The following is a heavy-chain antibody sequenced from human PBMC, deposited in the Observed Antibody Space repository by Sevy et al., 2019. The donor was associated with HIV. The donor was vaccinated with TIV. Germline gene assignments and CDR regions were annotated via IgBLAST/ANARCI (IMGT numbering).Heavy chain of an antibody. D-gene: IGHD3-10*01. Sequence: GGFLRLSCAASGSSFESFAMNWVRQAPGKGLEWVAYISKSSSYIYYADSVKGRFTISRDNAKNSLFLHMNSLGAEDTAIHYCTRGSGIDYYEKGMDLWGQGTTVTVSS. CDR2: ISKSSSYI. V-gene: IGHV3-21*04. CDR3: TRGSGIDYYEKGMDL. J-gene: IGHJ6*02. CDR1: GSSFESFA.